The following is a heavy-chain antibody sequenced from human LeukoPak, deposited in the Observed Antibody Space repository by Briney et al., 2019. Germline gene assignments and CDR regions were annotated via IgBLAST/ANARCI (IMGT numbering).Heavy chain of an antibody. CDR2: IYSGGST. J-gene: IGHJ4*02. CDR3: AGDYRAGIAAAIPLPRFDY. Sequence: GGSLRLSCAASGFTVSSNYMSWVRQAPGKGLEWVSVIYSGGSTYYADSVKGRFTISRDNSKNTLYLQMNSLRAEDTAVYYCAGDYRAGIAAAIPLPRFDYWGQGTLVTVSS. CDR1: GFTVSSNY. V-gene: IGHV3-53*01. D-gene: IGHD6-13*01.